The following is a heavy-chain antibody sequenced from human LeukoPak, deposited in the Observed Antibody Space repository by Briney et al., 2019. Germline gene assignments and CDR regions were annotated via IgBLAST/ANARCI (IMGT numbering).Heavy chain of an antibody. CDR1: GYTFTGYY. CDR2: INPNSGGT. D-gene: IGHD2-15*01. Sequence: GASVKVSCKASGYTFTGYYMHWVRQAPGQGLEWMGWINPNSGGTNYAQKFQGRVTMTRDTSISTAYMELSRLRSDDTAVYYCARVGCRGYCKGVFDYWGQGTLVTVSS. CDR3: ARVGCRGYCKGVFDY. V-gene: IGHV1-2*02. J-gene: IGHJ4*02.